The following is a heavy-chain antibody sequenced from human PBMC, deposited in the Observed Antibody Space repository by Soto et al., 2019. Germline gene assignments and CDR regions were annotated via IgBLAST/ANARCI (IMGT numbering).Heavy chain of an antibody. V-gene: IGHV4-59*11. CDR1: GSSMTKHF. Sequence: SETLSLTCTFSGSSMTKHFWRGVRQAPGKRLEWIGYIYNSGTAETADYNPSLNSRVTISLDTSKKQVSLQLSSVTSADTALYYCARDLKGTSAFEIWGQGTMITVSS. J-gene: IGHJ3*02. CDR3: ARDLKGTSAFEI. CDR2: IYNSGTA.